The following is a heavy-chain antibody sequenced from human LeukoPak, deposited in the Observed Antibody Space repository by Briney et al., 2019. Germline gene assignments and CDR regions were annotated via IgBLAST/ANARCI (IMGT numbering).Heavy chain of an antibody. CDR3: ARDLAWDAFDI. Sequence: GGALRLSCAASGFNFTNYNMNWVRQAPGKGLEWVSYFHSSCVSIYYADSRRGGFTISRDNAQNSLYLQMNSLRAEDTAVYYCARDLAWDAFDIWGQGTMVTVSS. CDR1: GFNFTNYN. CDR2: FHSSCVSI. V-gene: IGHV3-48*04. J-gene: IGHJ3*02.